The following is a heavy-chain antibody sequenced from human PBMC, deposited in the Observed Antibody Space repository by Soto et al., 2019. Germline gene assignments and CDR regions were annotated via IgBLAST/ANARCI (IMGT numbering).Heavy chain of an antibody. CDR2: IYPGDSDT. J-gene: IGHJ6*02. Sequence: GESLKISCKGSGYSFTSYWIGWVRQMPGKGLERMGIIYPGDSDTRYSPSFQGQVTISANKSISTAYLQWSSLKASDTAMYYCARQDSSSWYFLGSDYYYYRMDVWGQGTTVTVSS. CDR3: ARQDSSSWYFLGSDYYYYRMDV. D-gene: IGHD6-13*01. CDR1: GYSFTSYW. V-gene: IGHV5-51*01.